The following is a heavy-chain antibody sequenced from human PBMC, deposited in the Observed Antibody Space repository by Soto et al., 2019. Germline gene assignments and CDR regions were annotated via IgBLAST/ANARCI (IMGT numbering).Heavy chain of an antibody. D-gene: IGHD3-22*01. CDR3: ARDGARIDSSGKFDY. Sequence: QVQLVESGGGVVQPGRSLRLSCVASGFKFTDYGLNGGRQTPGKGLEWVSISWFDGSIAYYAESVKGRFTISRDDSRNTVYLHMNSLRGEDTAMYYCARDGARIDSSGKFDYWGQGTQVTVSS. CDR1: GFKFTDYG. V-gene: IGHV3-33*01. CDR2: SWFDGSIA. J-gene: IGHJ4*02.